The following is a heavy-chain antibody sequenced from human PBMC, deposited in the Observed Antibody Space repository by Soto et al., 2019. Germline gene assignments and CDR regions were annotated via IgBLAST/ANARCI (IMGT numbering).Heavy chain of an antibody. V-gene: IGHV1-69*06. J-gene: IGHJ4*02. D-gene: IGHD3-3*01. CDR1: GGSFRSYA. CDR3: AASTHLKGVYYDFWSADY. CDR2: IILICGTA. Sequence: SVEVSCKASGGSFRSYAISWVRQAPGQGLEWMGGIILICGTANYAQKFQDRVTITGDMSTSTAYMELSSLRSEDTAVYYCAASTHLKGVYYDFWSADYWGQGTLVTVS.